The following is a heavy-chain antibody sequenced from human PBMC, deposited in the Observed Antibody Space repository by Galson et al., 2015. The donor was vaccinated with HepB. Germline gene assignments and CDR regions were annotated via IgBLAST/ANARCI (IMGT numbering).Heavy chain of an antibody. J-gene: IGHJ5*02. CDR1: GFTFSNYW. Sequence: SLRLSCAASGFTFSNYWMTWVRQAPGKGLEWVANIKEDGSDKYYVDSVKGRFTISRDNAKNSLYLQMNSLRADDTAVYYCARDGTYDILTGYYKGDNWLDPWGQGTLVTVSS. CDR2: IKEDGSDK. CDR3: ARDGTYDILTGYYKGDNWLDP. D-gene: IGHD3-9*01. V-gene: IGHV3-7*01.